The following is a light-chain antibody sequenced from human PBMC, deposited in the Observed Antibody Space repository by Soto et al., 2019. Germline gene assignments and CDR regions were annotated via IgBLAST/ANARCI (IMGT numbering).Light chain of an antibody. CDR3: AAWADSLNGVV. CDR1: SSNIGSTT. Sequence: QPVLTQPPSASGSPGQRVTIACSGSSSNIGSTTVKWYQQLPGTAPKLLIYNNNQRPSGVPDRFSGSKSGTSASLAISGLQSEDEADYYCAAWADSLNGVVFGGGTKLTVL. CDR2: NNN. J-gene: IGLJ3*02. V-gene: IGLV1-44*01.